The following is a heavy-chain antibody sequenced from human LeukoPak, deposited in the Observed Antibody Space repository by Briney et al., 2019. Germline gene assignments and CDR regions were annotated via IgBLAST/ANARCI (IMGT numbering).Heavy chain of an antibody. D-gene: IGHD1-1*01. V-gene: IGHV3-23*01. J-gene: IGHJ4*02. Sequence: GGSLRLSCRASGFTFSSYAMTWVRQAPGKGLESVSSIVYGGRYTYYADSVKGRFTVSRDNSQNTLYLQMSSLRAEDTALYYCAKDGIPFDGSAHVYYLDHWGQGILVTVSS. CDR3: AKDGIPFDGSAHVYYLDH. CDR2: IVYGGRYT. CDR1: GFTFSSYA.